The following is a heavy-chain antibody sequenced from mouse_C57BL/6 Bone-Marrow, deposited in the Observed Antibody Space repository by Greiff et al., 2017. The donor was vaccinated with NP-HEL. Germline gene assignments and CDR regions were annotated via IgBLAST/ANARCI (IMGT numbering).Heavy chain of an antibody. V-gene: IGHV1-76*01. CDR2: IYPGSGNT. CDR3: ARAFITTVGEKDYAMDY. CDR1: GYTFTDYY. J-gene: IGHJ4*01. D-gene: IGHD1-1*01. Sequence: QVQLKESGAELVRPGASVKLSCKASGYTFTDYYINWVKQRPGQGLEWIARIYPGSGNTYYNEKFKGKATLTAEKSSSTAYMQLSSLTSEDSAVYFCARAFITTVGEKDYAMDYWGQGTSVTVSS.